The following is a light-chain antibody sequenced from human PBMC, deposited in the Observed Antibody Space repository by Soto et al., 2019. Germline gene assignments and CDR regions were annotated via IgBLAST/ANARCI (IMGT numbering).Light chain of an antibody. CDR1: QSVSSH. CDR3: HQGGNLPLA. Sequence: EIVLTQSPATLSLSPGERATVSCRASQSVSSHLAWYQQKRGQAPRLLIYDASSRAFGIPARFSGSGSGTDFTPTISSLEREDFAVYYCHQGGNLPLAFEQGTRLEIK. J-gene: IGKJ5*01. CDR2: DAS. V-gene: IGKV3-11*01.